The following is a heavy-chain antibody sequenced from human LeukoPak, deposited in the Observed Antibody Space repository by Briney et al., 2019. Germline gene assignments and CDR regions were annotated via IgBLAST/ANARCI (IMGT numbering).Heavy chain of an antibody. D-gene: IGHD3-10*01. CDR3: AKELWFVNSYYCDY. Sequence: SGGSLRLSCVASGFTFSDHAVSWLRQAPGRGLEWVSAISGGSTSTYYADSVKGRFTISRDNSKNTLFLQMHSLRPEDTALYYCAKELWFVNSYYCDYWGLGTLVTVSS. CDR1: GFTFSDHA. J-gene: IGHJ4*02. CDR2: ISGGSTST. V-gene: IGHV3-23*01.